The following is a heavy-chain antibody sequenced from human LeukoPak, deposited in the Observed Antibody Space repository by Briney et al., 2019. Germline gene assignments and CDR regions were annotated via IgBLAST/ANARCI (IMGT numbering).Heavy chain of an antibody. CDR1: GXSFSGHY. CDR3: ARDGTGPFDY. Sequence: PSETLSLTCAVYGXSFSGHYWSWIRQPPGKGLEWIGEINHSGSTNYNPSLKSRVTISVDTSKNQFSLKLSSVTAADTAVYYCARDGTGPFDYWGQGTLVTVSS. V-gene: IGHV4-34*01. J-gene: IGHJ4*02. CDR2: INHSGST. D-gene: IGHD3/OR15-3a*01.